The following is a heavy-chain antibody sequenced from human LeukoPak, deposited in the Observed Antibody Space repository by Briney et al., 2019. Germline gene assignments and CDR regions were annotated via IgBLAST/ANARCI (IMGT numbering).Heavy chain of an antibody. Sequence: PGGSLRLSCAASGFVVSSNYMNWVRQAPGKGLEWVSFIHNDGSTFYADSVKGRFTISKDNSKNTVYLQMNSLRIEDTAVYYCASTSSCYGGREWAHYFDYWGQGTLVTVSS. CDR1: GFVVSSNY. CDR2: IHNDGST. V-gene: IGHV3-53*01. CDR3: ASTSSCYGGREWAHYFDY. D-gene: IGHD6-13*01. J-gene: IGHJ4*02.